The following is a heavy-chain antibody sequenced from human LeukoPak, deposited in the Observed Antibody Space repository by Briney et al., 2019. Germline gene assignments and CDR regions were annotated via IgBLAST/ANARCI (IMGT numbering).Heavy chain of an antibody. CDR2: IYPGDSDT. Sequence: GESLKISCKGSGYSFTSYWIGWVRQMPGKGLEWMGIIYPGDSDTRYSPSFQGQVTISADKSISTAYLQWSSLKASDTAMYYCARRYCSSTSCYFFDYWGQGTLVTVSS. D-gene: IGHD2-2*01. J-gene: IGHJ4*02. CDR1: GYSFTSYW. V-gene: IGHV5-51*01. CDR3: ARRYCSSTSCYFFDY.